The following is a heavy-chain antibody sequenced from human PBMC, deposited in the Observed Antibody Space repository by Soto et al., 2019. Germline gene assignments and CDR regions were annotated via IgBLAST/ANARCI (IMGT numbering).Heavy chain of an antibody. CDR1: GYAFTNYG. J-gene: IGHJ3*02. Sequence: GASVKVSCKSSGYAFTNYGITWVRQAPGQRLELMGWISAYSGDTNFAQKFRDRVTLTTDTSTSTAYMELRSLRSDDTAVYYCARGTGADMLGAFDIWGQGTMVTVSS. CDR3: ARGTGADMLGAFDI. V-gene: IGHV1-18*01. CDR2: ISAYSGDT. D-gene: IGHD1-26*01.